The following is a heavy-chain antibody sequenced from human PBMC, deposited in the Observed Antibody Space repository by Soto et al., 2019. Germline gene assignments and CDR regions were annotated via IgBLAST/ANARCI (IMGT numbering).Heavy chain of an antibody. Sequence: QVQLVESGGGVVQPGRSLRLSCAASGFTFSNYVMHWVRQAPGKGLEWVALIWYDGSNKYYTDSVKGRFTISRDNSKNTLYLQMSSLRAEDTAVYYCARDSYNIAWYWVYWGQGTLVTVSS. D-gene: IGHD6-19*01. J-gene: IGHJ4*02. CDR1: GFTFSNYV. CDR2: IWYDGSNK. CDR3: ARDSYNIAWYWVY. V-gene: IGHV3-33*01.